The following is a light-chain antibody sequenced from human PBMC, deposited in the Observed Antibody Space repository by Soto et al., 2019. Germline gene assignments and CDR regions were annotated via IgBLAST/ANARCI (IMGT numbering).Light chain of an antibody. Sequence: DIQMTQSPSSLSASVGDRVTITCRASQSINKYLNWYRQKPGKAPELLIYAASSLQNGVPSTFSGSGSRTDFTLTISTLQPEDFATYYCQQSYDSPLTFGGGTKVEIK. CDR1: QSINKY. J-gene: IGKJ4*01. V-gene: IGKV1-39*01. CDR2: AAS. CDR3: QQSYDSPLT.